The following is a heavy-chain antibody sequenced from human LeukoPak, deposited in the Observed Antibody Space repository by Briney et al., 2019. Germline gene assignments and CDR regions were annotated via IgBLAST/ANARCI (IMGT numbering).Heavy chain of an antibody. J-gene: IGHJ6*02. V-gene: IGHV1-18*01. D-gene: IGHD2-2*01. CDR2: IGAYNGNT. CDR1: GYTFTSYG. CDR3: ARVMGYCSSTSCDYYYGMDV. Sequence: ASVKVSCKASGYTFTSYGISWVRQAPGQGLEWMGWIGAYNGNTNYAQKLQGRVTMTTDTSTSTAYMELRSLRSDDTAVYYCARVMGYCSSTSCDYYYGMDVWGQGTTVTVSS.